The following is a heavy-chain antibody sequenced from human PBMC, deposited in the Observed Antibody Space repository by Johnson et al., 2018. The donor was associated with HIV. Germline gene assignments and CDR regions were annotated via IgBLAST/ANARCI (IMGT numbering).Heavy chain of an antibody. CDR2: INLDGSEK. CDR3: ARAHIIFPKNAFDV. V-gene: IGHV3-7*01. D-gene: IGHD3-3*02. CDR1: GFTVSSNY. Sequence: VQLVESGGGLIQPGGSLRLSCAASGFTVSSNYMSWVRQAPGKGLEWVANINLDGSEKYYADSVKGRFTISRDNVKNSVFLQMNTLGADDTAFYYCARAHIIFPKNAFDVWGQGAMVMVAS. J-gene: IGHJ3*01.